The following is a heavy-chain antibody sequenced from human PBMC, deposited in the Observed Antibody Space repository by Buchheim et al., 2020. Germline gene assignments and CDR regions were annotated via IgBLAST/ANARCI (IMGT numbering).Heavy chain of an antibody. V-gene: IGHV3-23*01. Sequence: EVQLLESGGGLVQPGGSLRLSCAASGFTFSSYAMSWVRQAPGKGLEWVSAISGSGGSTYYADSVKGRFTISRDNSKNTLYLQMNSLRAEDTAVYYCANRGGSLLWFGEPNGGFDYWGQGTL. J-gene: IGHJ4*02. CDR3: ANRGGSLLWFGEPNGGFDY. D-gene: IGHD3-10*01. CDR2: ISGSGGST. CDR1: GFTFSSYA.